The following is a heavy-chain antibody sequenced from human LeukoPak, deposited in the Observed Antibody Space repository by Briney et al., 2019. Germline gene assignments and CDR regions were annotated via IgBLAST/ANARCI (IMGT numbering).Heavy chain of an antibody. D-gene: IGHD3-10*01. J-gene: IGHJ4*02. CDR3: AKAKFRGVIISPFDY. CDR1: GFTFDDYA. Sequence: GRSLRLSCAASGFTFDDYAMHWVRQAPGKGLEWVSGISWNSGSIGYADSVKGRFTISRDNAKNSLYLQMNSLRAEDTALYYCAKAKFRGVIISPFDYWGQGTLVTASS. CDR2: ISWNSGSI. V-gene: IGHV3-9*01.